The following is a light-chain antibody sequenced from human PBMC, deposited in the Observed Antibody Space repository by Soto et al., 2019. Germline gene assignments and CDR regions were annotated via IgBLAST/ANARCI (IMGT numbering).Light chain of an antibody. Sequence: QSVLTQPASVSGSPGQSITISCTGTSSDVGSYNLVSWYQQPPGKAHKLIIYEVSQRPSGVANRFSGSKSGNTASRTISGLQAEDEADYYGSSYASSSLVVFGGGTKLTVL. CDR2: EVS. CDR3: SSYASSSLVV. V-gene: IGLV2-23*02. J-gene: IGLJ2*01. CDR1: SSDVGSYNL.